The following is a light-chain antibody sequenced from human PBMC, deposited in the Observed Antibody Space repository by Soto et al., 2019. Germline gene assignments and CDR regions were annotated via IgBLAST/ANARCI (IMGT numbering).Light chain of an antibody. Sequence: ELVLPQSPGTLSLSPGESAPLSCRASQSVSSSYVAWYQQKPGQAPRLLIYHASSRATGIPDRFSGSGSGPDFSLSISRLEPEDCAVYFCQLYANSWTFGQGTKVYVK. V-gene: IGKV3-20*01. CDR2: HAS. CDR3: QLYANSWT. CDR1: QSVSSSY. J-gene: IGKJ1*01.